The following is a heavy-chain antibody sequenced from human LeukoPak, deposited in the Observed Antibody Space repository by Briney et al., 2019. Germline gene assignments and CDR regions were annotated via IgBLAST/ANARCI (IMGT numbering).Heavy chain of an antibody. V-gene: IGHV4-59*02. D-gene: IGHD6-6*01. J-gene: IGHJ4*02. CDR2: IYYSGST. CDR3: ARVAARSDFDY. Sequence: SETLSLTCTVSGGSVSSYYWSWIRQPPGKGLEWIGYIYYSGSTNYNPSLKSRVTISVDTSKNQFSLKLSSVTAADTAVYYCARVAARSDFDYWGQGTLVTVSS. CDR1: GGSVSSYY.